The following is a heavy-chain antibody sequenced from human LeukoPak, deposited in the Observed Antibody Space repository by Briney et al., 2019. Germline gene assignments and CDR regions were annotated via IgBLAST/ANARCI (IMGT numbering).Heavy chain of an antibody. Sequence: PSETLSLTCTVSGYSISSGYYWGWIRQPPGKGLEWIGSIYYSGSTYYNPSLKSRVTISVDTSKNQFSLKLSSVTAADTAVYYCATTTGTNDAFDIWGQGTMVTVSS. CDR2: IYYSGST. J-gene: IGHJ3*02. CDR1: GYSISSGYY. D-gene: IGHD1-1*01. V-gene: IGHV4-38-2*02. CDR3: ATTTGTNDAFDI.